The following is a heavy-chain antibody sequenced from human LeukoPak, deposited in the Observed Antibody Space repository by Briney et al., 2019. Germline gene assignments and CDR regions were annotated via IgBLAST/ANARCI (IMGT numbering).Heavy chain of an antibody. Sequence: GGSLRLSCAASGFTFSSYGMSWVRQAPGKGLEWVSAISGSGGSTYYADSVKGRFTISRDNSKNTLYLQMNSLGAEDTAVYYCAKRRVAGGYFDYWGQGTLVTVSS. J-gene: IGHJ4*02. V-gene: IGHV3-23*01. D-gene: IGHD1-26*01. CDR1: GFTFSSYG. CDR3: AKRRVAGGYFDY. CDR2: ISGSGGST.